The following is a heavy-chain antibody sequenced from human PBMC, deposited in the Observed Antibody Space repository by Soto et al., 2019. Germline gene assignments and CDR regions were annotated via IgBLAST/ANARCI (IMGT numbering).Heavy chain of an antibody. CDR2: ISGGGDTT. V-gene: IGHV3-23*01. CDR1: GFTFNNYA. Sequence: EVQLLESGGGLVQPGGSLRLSCAASGFTFNNYAMTWVRQAPGKGLEWVSAISGGGDTTSYADSVKGRFTVSRDGSKNPVYRQRGGRGAEDPPLFYCAKGRGGSGSLTPRVDFWGQGTLAPVPS. CDR3: AKGRGGSGSLTPRVDF. D-gene: IGHD3-10*01. J-gene: IGHJ4*02.